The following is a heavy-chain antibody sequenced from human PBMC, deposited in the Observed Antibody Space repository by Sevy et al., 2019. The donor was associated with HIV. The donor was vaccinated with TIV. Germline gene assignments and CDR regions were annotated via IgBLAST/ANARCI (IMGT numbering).Heavy chain of an antibody. CDR1: GGSITSLY. Sequence: SETLSLTCTVSGGSITSLYWNWIRQPPGKGLEWIANSYYNGHINYNPSLKSRVTLSLDTSKNQFSLRLSSETAADTAMYYCAGENAWGRGYSWGQGTLVTVSS. CDR3: AGENAWGRGYS. J-gene: IGHJ4*02. CDR2: SYYNGHI. V-gene: IGHV4-59*08. D-gene: IGHD1-26*01.